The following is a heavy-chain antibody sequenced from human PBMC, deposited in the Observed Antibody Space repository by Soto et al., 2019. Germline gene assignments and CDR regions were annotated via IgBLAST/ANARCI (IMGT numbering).Heavy chain of an antibody. V-gene: IGHV1-58*01. Sequence: SVKVSCKASGFTFTGSAVQWVRQARGQRLEWIGWIVVGSGNTNYAQKFQERVTITRDMSTSTAYMELSSLRSEDTAVYYCARDRITMVRGVPYYYYGMDVWGQGTTVTVSS. J-gene: IGHJ6*02. CDR1: GFTFTGSA. CDR2: IVVGSGNT. D-gene: IGHD3-10*01. CDR3: ARDRITMVRGVPYYYYGMDV.